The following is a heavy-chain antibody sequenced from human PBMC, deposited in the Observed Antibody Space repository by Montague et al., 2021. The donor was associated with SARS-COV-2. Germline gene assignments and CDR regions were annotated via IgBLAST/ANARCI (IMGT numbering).Heavy chain of an antibody. V-gene: IGHV4-39*01. J-gene: IGHJ5*02. Sequence: SETLSLTCTVSGDSINSTSHNWAWMRQPPGKGLEGISSVCYRGSNYYSPSCKIRITVSTATSKSQFFLRVNTVAATDTATYYCARHWDYYWVCYRPFDPWGQGTLVIVSS. D-gene: IGHD3-16*02. CDR3: ARHWDYYWVCYRPFDP. CDR2: VCYRGSN. CDR1: GDSINSTSHN.